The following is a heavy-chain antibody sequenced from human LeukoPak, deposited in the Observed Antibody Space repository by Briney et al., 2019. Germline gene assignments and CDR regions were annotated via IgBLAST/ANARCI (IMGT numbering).Heavy chain of an antibody. CDR3: AKQSHQLPHESGMDV. CDR2: ISHDVRNK. CDR1: GFTFSTYS. J-gene: IGHJ6*02. Sequence: GGSLRLSCAASGFTFSTYSMHWVRQAPGEGLDWVAVISHDVRNKYYAGSVKGRFTISRDNSKNTLYLQMNSLRAEDTAVYYCAKQSHQLPHESGMDVWGQGTTVTVSS. V-gene: IGHV3-30-3*02. D-gene: IGHD2-2*01.